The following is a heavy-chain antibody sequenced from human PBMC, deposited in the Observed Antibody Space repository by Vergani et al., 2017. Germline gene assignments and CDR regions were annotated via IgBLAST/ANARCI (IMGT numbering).Heavy chain of an antibody. CDR3: ARDLYYDSSGYYLDAFDI. D-gene: IGHD3-22*01. CDR2: IYYSGST. Sequence: QVQLQESGPGLVKPSETLSLTCTVSGGSISSYYWSWIRQPPGKGLEWIGYIYYSGSTNYNPSLKSRVTISVDTSKNQFSLKLSSVTAADTAVYYCARDLYYDSSGYYLDAFDIWGQGTMVTVSS. CDR1: GGSISSYY. J-gene: IGHJ3*02. V-gene: IGHV4-59*12.